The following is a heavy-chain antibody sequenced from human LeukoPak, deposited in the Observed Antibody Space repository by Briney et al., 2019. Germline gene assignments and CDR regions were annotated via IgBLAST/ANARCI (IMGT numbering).Heavy chain of an antibody. Sequence: SETLSLTCTVSGGSISSYYWSWIRQPPGKGLEWIGYIYYSGSTNYNPSLRSRVTISVDTSKNQFSLKLSSVTAADTAVYYCASWGGSYMGAFDIWGQGTMVTVSS. J-gene: IGHJ3*02. V-gene: IGHV4-59*08. CDR3: ASWGGSYMGAFDI. D-gene: IGHD1-26*01. CDR2: IYYSGST. CDR1: GGSISSYY.